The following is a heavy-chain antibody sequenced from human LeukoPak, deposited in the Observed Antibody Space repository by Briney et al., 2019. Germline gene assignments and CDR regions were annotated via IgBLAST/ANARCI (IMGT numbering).Heavy chain of an antibody. J-gene: IGHJ4*02. CDR3: AREIAVAGTRGDY. CDR1: GFTFSSYS. V-gene: IGHV3-21*01. D-gene: IGHD6-19*01. Sequence: PGGSLRLSCAASGFTFSSYSMNWVRQAPGEGLEWVSSISSSSSYIYYADSVKGRFTISRDNAKNSLYLQMNSLRAEDTAVYYCAREIAVAGTRGDYWGQGTLVTVSS. CDR2: ISSSSSYI.